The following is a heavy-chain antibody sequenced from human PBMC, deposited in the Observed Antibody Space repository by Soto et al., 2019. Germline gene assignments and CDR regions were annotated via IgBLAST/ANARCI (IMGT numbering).Heavy chain of an antibody. D-gene: IGHD6-13*01. CDR3: AKDSIPYSSSYDLDH. V-gene: IGHV3-23*01. J-gene: IGHJ4*02. Sequence: EVQLLESGGGLVQPGGSLRLSCVASGFSFSGYAMSWVRQAPGKGLVWVSSMTATGVSIYYADSVRGRFTISRDNSKNTLYLQMSSLRAEDPATYYCAKDSIPYSSSYDLDHWGRGALVTVSS. CDR2: MTATGVSI. CDR1: GFSFSGYA.